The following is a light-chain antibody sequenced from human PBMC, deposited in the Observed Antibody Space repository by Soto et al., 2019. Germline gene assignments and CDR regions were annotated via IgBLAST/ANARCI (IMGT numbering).Light chain of an antibody. CDR2: GAS. V-gene: IGKV3-20*01. J-gene: IGKJ4*01. CDR1: QSVSSSY. Sequence: ENVLTQSPGTLSLSPGERATLSCRASQSVSSSYLAWYQQKPGQAPRLLIFGASSRATGIPDRFSGSGSGTDFTLNISRLEPEDFAVYYCQQYGSSPLTFGGGTKVEIK. CDR3: QQYGSSPLT.